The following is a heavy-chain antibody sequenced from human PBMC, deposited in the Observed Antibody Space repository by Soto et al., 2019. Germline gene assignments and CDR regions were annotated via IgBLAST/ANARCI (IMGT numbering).Heavy chain of an antibody. V-gene: IGHV1-18*01. CDR2: INVYNGNT. CDR1: GYTFTNYG. J-gene: IGHJ5*02. D-gene: IGHD3-10*01. Sequence: GASVKVSCKASGYTFTNYGISWVRQAPGQGLEWMGWINVYNGNTKYAQKVQGRVTMTTDTSTSTAYMELRSLRSDATAVYYCARGVVSGSYYNQKNCFDPWGQETRFTVS. CDR3: ARGVVSGSYYNQKNCFDP.